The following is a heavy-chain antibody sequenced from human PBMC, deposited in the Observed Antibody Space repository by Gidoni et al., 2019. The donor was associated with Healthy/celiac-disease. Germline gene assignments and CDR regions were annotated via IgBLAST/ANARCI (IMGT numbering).Heavy chain of an antibody. D-gene: IGHD6-19*01. V-gene: IGHV3-23*01. CDR3: AKDSSGWYLRGGDY. CDR1: GFTFSSYA. CDR2: ISGSGGST. Sequence: EVQLLESGGGLVQPGGSLRLSCAASGFTFSSYAMSWVRQAPGKGLEWVSAISGSGGSTYYADSVKGRCTISRDNSKNTLYLQMNSLRAEDTAVYYCAKDSSGWYLRGGDYWGQGTLVTVSS. J-gene: IGHJ4*02.